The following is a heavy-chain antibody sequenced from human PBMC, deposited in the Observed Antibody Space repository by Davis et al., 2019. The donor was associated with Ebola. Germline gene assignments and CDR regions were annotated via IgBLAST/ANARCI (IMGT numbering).Heavy chain of an antibody. CDR3: ARDGGGSYDGPDFDY. D-gene: IGHD1-26*01. J-gene: IGHJ4*02. V-gene: IGHV3-21*01. CDR2: ISSSSSYI. CDR1: GFTFSSYA. Sequence: GGSLRLSCAASGFTFSSYAMSWVRQAPGKGLEWVSSISSSSSYIYYADSVKGRFTISRDNAKNSLYLQMNSLRAEDTAVYYCARDGGGSYDGPDFDYWGQGTLVTVSS.